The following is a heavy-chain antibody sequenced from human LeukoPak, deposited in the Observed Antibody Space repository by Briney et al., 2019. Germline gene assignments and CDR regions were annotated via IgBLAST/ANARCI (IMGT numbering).Heavy chain of an antibody. J-gene: IGHJ6*02. CDR2: IYYSGST. V-gene: IGHV4-30-4*01. D-gene: IGHD4-11*01. Sequence: SQTLSLTCTVSGVSISSGDYYWSWIRQPPGKGLEWIGYIYYSGSTYYNPSLKSRVTISVDTSKNQFSLKLSSVTAADTAVYYCASQTTRNYGMDVWGQGTTVTVSS. CDR3: ASQTTRNYGMDV. CDR1: GVSISSGDYY.